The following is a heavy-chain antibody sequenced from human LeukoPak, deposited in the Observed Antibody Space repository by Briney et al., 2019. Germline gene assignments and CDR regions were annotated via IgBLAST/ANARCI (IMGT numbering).Heavy chain of an antibody. D-gene: IGHD5-18*01. V-gene: IGHV1-18*01. J-gene: IGHJ4*02. Sequence: ASVKVSCKASGYTFTNYGVSWVRQAPGQGLEWMGWISAYNGNRNYAQKLQGRVTMTTDTSTSTAYMELRSLRSDDTAVYYCARGPSSTTSMALYCDYWGQGTLVTVSS. CDR3: ARGPSSTTSMALYCDY. CDR2: ISAYNGNR. CDR1: GYTFTNYG.